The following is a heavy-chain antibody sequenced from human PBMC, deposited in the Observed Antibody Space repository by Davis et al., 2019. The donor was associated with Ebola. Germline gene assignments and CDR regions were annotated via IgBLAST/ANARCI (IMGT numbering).Heavy chain of an antibody. J-gene: IGHJ4*02. CDR2: ISYDETDE. Sequence: GESLKISCGASGFTFSSYGMHWVRQAPGKGLEWVELISYDETDEYYADSVKGRFTISRDNSNNTLYLQMNSLRPDDTAVYYCAKGSGYFDYWGQGTLVTVSS. V-gene: IGHV3-30*18. CDR3: AKGSGYFDY. D-gene: IGHD6-25*01. CDR1: GFTFSSYG.